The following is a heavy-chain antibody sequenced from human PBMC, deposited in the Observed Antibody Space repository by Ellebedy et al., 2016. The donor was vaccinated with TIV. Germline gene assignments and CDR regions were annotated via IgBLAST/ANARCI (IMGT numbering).Heavy chain of an antibody. CDR2: IRSKANSYAT. Sequence: GESLKISXAASGFTFSGSAMHWVRQASGKGLEWVGRIRSKANSYATAYAASVKGRFTISRDDSKNTAYLQMNSLKTEDTAVYYCARAAGVTDYWGQGTLVTVSS. CDR1: GFTFSGSA. V-gene: IGHV3-73*01. CDR3: ARAAGVTDY. D-gene: IGHD2-15*01. J-gene: IGHJ4*02.